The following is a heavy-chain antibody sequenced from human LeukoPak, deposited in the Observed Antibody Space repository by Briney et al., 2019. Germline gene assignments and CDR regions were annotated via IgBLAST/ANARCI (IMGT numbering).Heavy chain of an antibody. Sequence: GGSLRLSCAASGFTFSSYAMSWVRQAPGKGLEWVSAISGSGGSTYYADSVKGRFTISRDNSKNTLYLQMNSLGAEDTAVYYCAKVIWRGSCSSGKSGSDYWGQGTLVTVSS. CDR2: ISGSGGST. CDR1: GFTFSSYA. D-gene: IGHD6-6*01. CDR3: AKVIWRGSCSSGKSGSDY. J-gene: IGHJ4*02. V-gene: IGHV3-23*01.